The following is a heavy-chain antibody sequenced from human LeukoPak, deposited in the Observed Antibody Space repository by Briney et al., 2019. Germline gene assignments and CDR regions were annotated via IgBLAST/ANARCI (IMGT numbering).Heavy chain of an antibody. CDR2: IKSKTDGGTT. Sequence: GGSLRLSCAASGFTFSNAWMSWVRQAPGKGLEWVGRIKSKTDGGTTDYAAPVKGRFTISRDDSTHTLYLQMNSLKTEDTAVYYCTTDPATYCSGGSCLNDAFDIWGQGTMVTVSS. CDR1: GFTFSNAW. V-gene: IGHV3-15*01. D-gene: IGHD2-15*01. J-gene: IGHJ3*02. CDR3: TTDPATYCSGGSCLNDAFDI.